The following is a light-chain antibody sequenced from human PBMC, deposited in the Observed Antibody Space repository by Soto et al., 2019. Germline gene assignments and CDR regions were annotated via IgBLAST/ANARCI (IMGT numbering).Light chain of an antibody. J-gene: IGLJ3*02. CDR1: SSNIGSNS. CDR2: RNN. V-gene: IGLV1-44*01. Sequence: QSVLTQPPSASGTPGQRVTISCSGSSSNIGSNSVNWYRQLPGTAPKLLIYRNNQRPSGVPDRFSGSKSGTSASLAISGLQSEDEAGYYCAAWDDSLDGGVFGGGTKVTVL. CDR3: AAWDDSLDGGV.